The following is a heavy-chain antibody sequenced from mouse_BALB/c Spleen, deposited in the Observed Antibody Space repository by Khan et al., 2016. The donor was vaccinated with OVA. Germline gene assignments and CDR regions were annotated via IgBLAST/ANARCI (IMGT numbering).Heavy chain of an antibody. D-gene: IGHD1-1*01. CDR2: ISYSGNT. J-gene: IGHJ2*01. Sequence: QLKESGPGLVKPSQSLSLTCTVTGYSITSDYAWNWIRQFPGNKLEWMGFISYSGNTNYNPSLKSRISITRDTSKNQFFLQLNSVTTEDTARYYCARVYGGDFDYWGQGTTLTVSS. CDR3: ARVYGGDFDY. CDR1: GYSITSDYA. V-gene: IGHV3-2*02.